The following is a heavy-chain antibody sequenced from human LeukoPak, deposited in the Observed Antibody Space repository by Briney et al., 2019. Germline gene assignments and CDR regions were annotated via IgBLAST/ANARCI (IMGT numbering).Heavy chain of an antibody. J-gene: IGHJ5*02. CDR1: GGSVNSISYY. V-gene: IGHV4-39*01. CDR3: AKHGELLSWFDP. Sequence: PSETLSLTCTVSGGSVNSISYYWGWIRQPPGKGLEWIGSIYYSGSTYYNPSLKSRVTISVDTSKNHFSLKLRSVTAADTAVYYCAKHGELLSWFDPWGQGTQVTVSS. D-gene: IGHD1-26*01. CDR2: IYYSGST.